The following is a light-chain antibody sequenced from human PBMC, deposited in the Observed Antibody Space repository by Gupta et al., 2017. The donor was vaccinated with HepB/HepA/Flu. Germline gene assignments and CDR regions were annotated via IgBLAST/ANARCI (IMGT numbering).Light chain of an antibody. V-gene: IGKV1-5*03. Sequence: IQMTQSPSTLSASVGDRVTITCRASQSISDWLAWYQQKPGKAPKLLIYKASSLESGVPSRFSGCGSGTEFILTISSLQPDDFATYYCQQYNTYSTFGQGTKVEVK. CDR2: KAS. CDR1: QSISDW. CDR3: QQYNTYST. J-gene: IGKJ1*01.